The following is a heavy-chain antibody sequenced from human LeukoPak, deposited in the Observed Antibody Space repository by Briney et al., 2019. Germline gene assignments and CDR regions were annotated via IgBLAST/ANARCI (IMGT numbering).Heavy chain of an antibody. V-gene: IGHV3-23*01. CDR2: ISGSGGST. CDR3: AKDLSGYYLGYYFDY. J-gene: IGHJ4*02. Sequence: GGSLRLSCAASGFTFSSYAMSWVRQAPGKGLEWVSAISGSGGSTYYADSVKGRFTISRDNSKNALYLQMNSLRAEDTAVYYCAKDLSGYYLGYYFDYWGQGTLVTVSS. CDR1: GFTFSSYA. D-gene: IGHD3-9*01.